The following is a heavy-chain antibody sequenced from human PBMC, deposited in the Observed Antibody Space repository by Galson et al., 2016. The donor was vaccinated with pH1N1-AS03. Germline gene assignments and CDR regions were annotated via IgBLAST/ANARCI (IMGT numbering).Heavy chain of an antibody. V-gene: IGHV1-46*01. D-gene: IGHD4/OR15-4a*01. J-gene: IGHJ6*02. CDR3: ARVPAGLTGYYYAMDV. CDR1: GYTFTSYY. CDR2: INPSDGNT. Sequence: SVKVSCKASGYTFTSYYIHWVRQAPGQGREWMGIINPSDGNTNYAQRFQGRVTMTRDTSTSTVYMELSSLRSDDTAVYYCARVPAGLTGYYYAMDVWGRGTTGTVSS.